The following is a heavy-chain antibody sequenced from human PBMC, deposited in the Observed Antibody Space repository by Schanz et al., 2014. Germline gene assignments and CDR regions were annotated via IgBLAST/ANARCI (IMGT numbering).Heavy chain of an antibody. CDR1: GFSFSDYG. CDR2: ISYDGSNK. V-gene: IGHV3-30*03. Sequence: VQLVESGGGLAQPGGSLRLSCAASGFSFSDYGMHWVRQAPGRGLEWVAVISYDGSNKYYADSVKGRFTISRDNSRNTLYLQMNSLRAEDTAVYYCASLYDREYFDYWGQGTLVTVSS. J-gene: IGHJ4*02. CDR3: ASLYDREYFDY. D-gene: IGHD2-8*01.